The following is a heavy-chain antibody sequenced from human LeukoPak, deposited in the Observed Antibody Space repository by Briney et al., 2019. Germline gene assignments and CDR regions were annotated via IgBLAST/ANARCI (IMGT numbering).Heavy chain of an antibody. CDR3: ARFYDSRGYPE. J-gene: IGHJ4*02. Sequence: SPTLSLTYGVSGGSISSSNWWTWVRQPPGKRLEWIVVIFDSGSTKYNPSLKSPATISVDKSKNQFSLKLSSVTAADTAVYYCARFYDSRGYPEWGQGTLVTVSS. D-gene: IGHD3-22*01. V-gene: IGHV4-4*02. CDR1: GGSISSSNW. CDR2: IFDSGST.